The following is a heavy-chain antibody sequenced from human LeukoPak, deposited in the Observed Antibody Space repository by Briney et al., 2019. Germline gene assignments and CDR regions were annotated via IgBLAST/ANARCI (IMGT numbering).Heavy chain of an antibody. J-gene: IGHJ4*02. CDR1: GFTFSNFW. V-gene: IGHV3-7*05. CDR2: INLDESKK. Sequence: GGSLRLSCAASGFTFSNFWMSWVRQAPGRGLEWVANINLDESKKYYVDSAKGRFTISRDNAKNSLYLQMDSLRAEDTAVYYCARETSGGPDYWGQGTLVTVSS. CDR3: ARETSGGPDY.